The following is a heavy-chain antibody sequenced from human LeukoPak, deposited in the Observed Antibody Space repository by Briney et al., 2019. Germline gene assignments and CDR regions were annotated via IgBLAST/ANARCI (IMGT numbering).Heavy chain of an antibody. CDR2: IWYDGSNK. J-gene: IGHJ4*02. Sequence: GRSLRLSCEASGFIFSTYGMHWVRQAPGKGLEWVAVIWYDGSNKYYADSVKGRFTISRDNSKNTLYLQMSSLRAEDTAAYYCVREKSGYTNGWYLFDYWGQGTLVTVSS. V-gene: IGHV3-33*01. CDR3: VREKSGYTNGWYLFDY. CDR1: GFIFSTYG. D-gene: IGHD6-19*01.